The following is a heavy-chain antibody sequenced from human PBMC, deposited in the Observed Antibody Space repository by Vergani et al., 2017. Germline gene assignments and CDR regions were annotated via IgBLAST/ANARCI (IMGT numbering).Heavy chain of an antibody. CDR3: ARDASGPSIAARPYYFDY. Sequence: QVQLQESGPGLVKPSETLSLTCAVSGFSIDNGYYWDWIRQPPGKGLEWIGSIYRTGRTHFNPSLKSRVTISVDTSNNHFSLRLNSLTAADTAVYYCARDASGPSIAARPYYFDYWGQGTLVTVSS. J-gene: IGHJ4*02. CDR2: IYRTGRT. V-gene: IGHV4-38-2*02. D-gene: IGHD6-6*01. CDR1: GFSIDNGYY.